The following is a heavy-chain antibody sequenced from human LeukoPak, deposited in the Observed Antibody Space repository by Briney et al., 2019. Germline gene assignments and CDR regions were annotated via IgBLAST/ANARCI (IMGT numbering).Heavy chain of an antibody. J-gene: IGHJ4*02. D-gene: IGHD2/OR15-2a*01. Sequence: ASVKVSCKASGYTFTCYYMHWVRQAPGQGLEWMGWINPNSGGTNYAQKFQGRVTMTRDTSISTAYMELSRLRSDDTAVYYCARGDPGSTFFPSDYWGQGTLVTVSS. CDR2: INPNSGGT. V-gene: IGHV1-2*02. CDR3: ARGDPGSTFFPSDY. CDR1: GYTFTCYY.